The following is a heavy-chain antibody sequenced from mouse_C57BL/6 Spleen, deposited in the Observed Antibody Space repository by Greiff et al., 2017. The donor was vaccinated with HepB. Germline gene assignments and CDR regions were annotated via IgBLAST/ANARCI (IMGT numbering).Heavy chain of an antibody. Sequence: EVHLVESGGGLVKPGGSLKLSCAASGFTFSSYAMSWVRQTPEKRLEWVATISDGGSYTYYPDNVKGRFTISRDNAKINLYLQMSHLKSEDTAMYYCASDSYAMDYWGQGTSVTVSS. CDR2: ISDGGSYT. CDR1: GFTFSSYA. V-gene: IGHV5-4*01. J-gene: IGHJ4*01. CDR3: ASDSYAMDY.